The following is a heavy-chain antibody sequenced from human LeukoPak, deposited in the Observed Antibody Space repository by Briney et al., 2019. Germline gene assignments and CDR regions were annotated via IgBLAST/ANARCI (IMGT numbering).Heavy chain of an antibody. D-gene: IGHD3-10*01. Sequence: ASVKVSCKASGYTFTGHYMHWVRQAPGQGLEWMGWINPNSGGTNYAQKFQGRVTMTRDTSISTAYMELSRLRSDDTAVYYCARVAGGITMVRGAFNWFDPWGQGTLVTVSS. CDR2: INPNSGGT. CDR3: ARVAGGITMVRGAFNWFDP. CDR1: GYTFTGHY. V-gene: IGHV1-2*02. J-gene: IGHJ5*02.